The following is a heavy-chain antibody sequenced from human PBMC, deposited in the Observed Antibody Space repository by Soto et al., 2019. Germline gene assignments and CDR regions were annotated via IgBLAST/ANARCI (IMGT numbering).Heavy chain of an antibody. J-gene: IGHJ5*02. V-gene: IGHV4-38-2*02. CDR3: ARDSSSLDP. CDR1: GYSITSGYY. Sequence: PSETLSLTCAVSGYSITSGYYWGWIRQPPGKGLEWIGGIYHSGSTYYNPSLKSRVTISVDTSENQFSLKLSSVTAADTAMYYCARDSSSLDPWGQGTLVTVSS. D-gene: IGHD6-13*01. CDR2: IYHSGST.